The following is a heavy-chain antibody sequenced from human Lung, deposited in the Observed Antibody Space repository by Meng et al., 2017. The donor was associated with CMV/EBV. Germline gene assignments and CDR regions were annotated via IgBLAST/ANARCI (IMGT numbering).Heavy chain of an antibody. CDR2: IYHSEST. CDR1: GGSISSSNW. V-gene: IGHV4-4*02. CDR3: ASFPPPGKQWLVTDY. D-gene: IGHD6-19*01. Sequence: QVQLQESGPGLVTPSGTLSLPCAVSGGSISSSNWWSWVRQPPGKGLEWIGEIYHSESTNYNPSLKSRVTISVDKSKNQFSLKLSSVTAADTAVYYCASFPPPGKQWLVTDYWGQGTLVTVSS. J-gene: IGHJ4*02.